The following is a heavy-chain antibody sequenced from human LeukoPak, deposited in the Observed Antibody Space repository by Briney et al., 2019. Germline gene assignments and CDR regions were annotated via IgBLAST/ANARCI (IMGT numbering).Heavy chain of an antibody. Sequence: GESLKISCKGSGYSFTSYSIGWVRQMPGKGLEWMGIIYPGDSDTRYSPSFQGQVTISADKSISTAYLQWSSLKALDTAMYYCSRHYYCGGDCYSPIDYWGQGTLVTVSS. CDR3: SRHYYCGGDCYSPIDY. J-gene: IGHJ4*02. CDR2: IYPGDSDT. V-gene: IGHV5-51*01. CDR1: GYSFTSYS. D-gene: IGHD2-21*02.